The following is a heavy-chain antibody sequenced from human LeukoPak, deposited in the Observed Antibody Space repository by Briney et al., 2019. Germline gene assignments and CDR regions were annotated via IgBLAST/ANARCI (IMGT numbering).Heavy chain of an antibody. Sequence: SETLSLTCAVYGGSFGGYYWSWIRQPPGKGLEWIGGINHSGSTNYNPSLKSRVTISVDTSKNQFSLKLSSVTAADTAVYYCARGTSAARVANYWGQGTMVTVSS. CDR1: GGSFGGYY. CDR3: ARGTSAARVANY. CDR2: INHSGST. D-gene: IGHD6-6*01. V-gene: IGHV4-34*01. J-gene: IGHJ4*02.